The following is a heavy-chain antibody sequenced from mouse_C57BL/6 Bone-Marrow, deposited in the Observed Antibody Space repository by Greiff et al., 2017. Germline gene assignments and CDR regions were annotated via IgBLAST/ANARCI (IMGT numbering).Heavy chain of an antibody. Sequence: VQLQQSGPELVKPGASVKISCKASGYTFTDYYMNWVKQSHGKSLEWIGDINPNNGGTSYNQKFKGKATLTADKSSSTAYMQLSSLTSEDSAVYFCAREGFAWFAYWGQGTLVTVSA. CDR1: GYTFTDYY. CDR2: INPNNGGT. J-gene: IGHJ3*01. V-gene: IGHV1-26*01. CDR3: AREGFAWFAY.